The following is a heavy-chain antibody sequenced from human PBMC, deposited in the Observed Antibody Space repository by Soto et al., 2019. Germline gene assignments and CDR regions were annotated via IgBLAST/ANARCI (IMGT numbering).Heavy chain of an antibody. CDR2: ISSSGSSI. CDR3: ATRYESSGRYYFDY. Sequence: PGGSLRLSCAASGFTFSDYYMSWIRQAPGKGLEWVSYISSSGSSIYYADSVKGRFTISRDNAKNTLFLQMNDLRVEDMAVYYCATRYESSGRYYFDYWGQGALVTVSS. V-gene: IGHV3-11*01. J-gene: IGHJ4*02. D-gene: IGHD3-16*02. CDR1: GFTFSDYY.